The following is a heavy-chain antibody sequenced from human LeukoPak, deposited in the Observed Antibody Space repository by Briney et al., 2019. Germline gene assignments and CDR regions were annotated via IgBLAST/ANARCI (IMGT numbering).Heavy chain of an antibody. D-gene: IGHD6-13*01. CDR1: GGSISSSSYY. V-gene: IGHV4-39*01. CDR3: ASHAALYYFDY. Sequence: SETLSLTCTVSGGSISSSSYYWGWIRQPPGTGLEWIGSIYYSGSTYYNPSLKSRVTISVDTSKNQFSLKLSSVTAADTAVYYCASHAALYYFDYWGQGTLVTVSS. J-gene: IGHJ4*02. CDR2: IYYSGST.